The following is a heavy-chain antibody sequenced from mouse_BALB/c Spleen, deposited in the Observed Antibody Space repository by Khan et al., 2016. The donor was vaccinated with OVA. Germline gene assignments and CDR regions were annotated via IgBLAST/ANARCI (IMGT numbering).Heavy chain of an antibody. V-gene: IGHV1-5*01. CDR3: TRSYDSYYFDY. D-gene: IGHD2-4*01. J-gene: IGHJ2*01. Sequence: VQLKESGTVLARPGASVKMSCKASGYSFTNYWMHWVKQRPGQGLEWIGAIYPGISDTRYNQKFEGEAKLTAVTSASTAYMEFSSLTNEDSAVYYCTRSYDSYYFDYWGQGTTLTVSS. CDR1: GYSFTNYW. CDR2: IYPGISDT.